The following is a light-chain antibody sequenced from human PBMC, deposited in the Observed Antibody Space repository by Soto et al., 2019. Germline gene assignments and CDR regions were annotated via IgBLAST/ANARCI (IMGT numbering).Light chain of an antibody. CDR3: CSYTTSNTRQIV. CDR2: DVS. V-gene: IGLV2-14*03. CDR1: SSDVGGYNY. J-gene: IGLJ1*01. Sequence: LTQPASVSGSPGQSITIFCTGTSSDVGGYNYVSWYQHHPGKAPKLMIYDVSNRPSGVSNRFSGSKSGNTASLTISGLQPEDEADYYCCSYTTSNTRQIVFGTGTKVTVL.